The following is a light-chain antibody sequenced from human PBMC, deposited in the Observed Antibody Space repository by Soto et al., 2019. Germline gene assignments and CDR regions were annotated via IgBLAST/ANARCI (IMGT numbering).Light chain of an antibody. CDR2: AAY. V-gene: IGKV1-27*01. CDR3: QKYDNAPLT. CDR1: QGISTY. J-gene: IGKJ4*01. Sequence: DIQMTQAPSSLSASVGDRVTITCRARQGISTYLAWYQQKPGKVPKLLISAAYTLQSGVPPRFSGSGSGTDFTLTISSLQPEDVAPYSCQKYDNAPLTFGGGTKVEIK.